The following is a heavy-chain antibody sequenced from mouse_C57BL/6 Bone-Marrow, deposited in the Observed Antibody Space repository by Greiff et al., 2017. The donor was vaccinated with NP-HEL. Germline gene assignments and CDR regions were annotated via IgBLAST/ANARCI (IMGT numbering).Heavy chain of an antibody. CDR1: GYTFTSYG. V-gene: IGHV1-81*01. CDR2: IYPRSGNT. J-gene: IGHJ1*03. CDR3: AREAPGSYFDV. Sequence: VQGVESGAELARPGASVKLSCKASGYTFTSYGISWVKQRTGQGLEWIGEIYPRSGNTYYNEKFKGKATLTADKSSSTAYMELRSLTSEDSAVYFCAREAPGSYFDVWGTGTTVTVSS.